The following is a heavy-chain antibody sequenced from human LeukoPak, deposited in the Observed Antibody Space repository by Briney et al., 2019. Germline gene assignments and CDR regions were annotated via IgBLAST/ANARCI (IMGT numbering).Heavy chain of an antibody. CDR2: INSNGGST. CDR1: GFTFRSYT. V-gene: IGHV3-64*01. J-gene: IGHJ3*02. CDR3: ARGSAFDI. Sequence: GGSLRLSCAASGFTFRSYTMHWVRQAPGKGLEHVSTINSNGGSTYYGNSVKGRFTISRDNSKNTLYLQMGSLTAEDTAVYYCARGSAFDIWGQGTMVTVSS.